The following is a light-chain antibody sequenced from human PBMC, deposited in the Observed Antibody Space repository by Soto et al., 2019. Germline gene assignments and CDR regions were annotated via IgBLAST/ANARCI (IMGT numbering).Light chain of an antibody. CDR1: QGISSW. J-gene: IGKJ2*01. CDR3: QQTNSFPRT. Sequence: DIQMTQSPSSVSASVGDRVTITWRASQGISSWLGWYQQKPGRAPNLLIYAASSLESGVPSRFSGSGSGTDFTLTISSLQPEDSATYYCQQTNSFPRTFGQGTKLEIK. CDR2: AAS. V-gene: IGKV1-12*01.